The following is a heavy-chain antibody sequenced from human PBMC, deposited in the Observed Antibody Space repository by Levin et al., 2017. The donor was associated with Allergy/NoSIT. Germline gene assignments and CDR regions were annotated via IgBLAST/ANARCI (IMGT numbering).Heavy chain of an antibody. CDR1: GFTVSRNY. CDR2: IYSGGST. D-gene: IGHD3-10*01. V-gene: IGHV3-53*01. J-gene: IGHJ4*02. CDR3: ARLGFGELGGY. Sequence: GGSLRLSCAASGFTVSRNYMSWVRQAPGKGLEWVSVIYSGGSTYYANSVKGRFTTSRDNSKNTLYLQMNSLRAEDTAVYYCARLGFGELGGYWGQGTLVTVSS.